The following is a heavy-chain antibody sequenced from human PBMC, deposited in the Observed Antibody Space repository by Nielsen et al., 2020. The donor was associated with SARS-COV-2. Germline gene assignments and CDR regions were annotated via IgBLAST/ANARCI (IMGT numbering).Heavy chain of an antibody. CDR2: IYHSGST. Sequence: SETLSLTCAVSGGSISSSNWWSWVRQPPGKGLEWIGEIYHSGSTNYNPSLKSRVTISVDTSKNQFSLKLSSVTAADTAVYYCARHRGVVVPAATDYWGQGTLVTVSS. CDR1: GGSISSSNW. CDR3: ARHRGVVVPAATDY. V-gene: IGHV4-4*02. D-gene: IGHD2-2*01. J-gene: IGHJ4*02.